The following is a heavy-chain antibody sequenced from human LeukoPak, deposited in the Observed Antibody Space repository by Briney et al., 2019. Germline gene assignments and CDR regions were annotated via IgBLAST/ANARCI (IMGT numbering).Heavy chain of an antibody. V-gene: IGHV3-23*01. D-gene: IGHD3-22*01. CDR2: ISGSGGST. CDR3: ARDPLLGYDSSGYLH. J-gene: IGHJ4*02. Sequence: GGSLRLSCAASGFTFSSYAMSWVRQAPGKGLEWVSAISGSGGSTYYADSVKGRFTISRDNSKNTLYLQMNSLRAEDTAVYYCARDPLLGYDSSGYLHWGQGTLVTVSS. CDR1: GFTFSSYA.